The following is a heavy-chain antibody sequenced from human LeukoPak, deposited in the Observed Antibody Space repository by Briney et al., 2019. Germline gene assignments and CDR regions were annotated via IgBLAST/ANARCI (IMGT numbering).Heavy chain of an antibody. D-gene: IGHD1-26*01. CDR1: GFTFSSYE. Sequence: GGSLTLSCAASGFTFSSYEMNWVRQAPGKGLEWVSYISYSRNTIYYADSVKGRFTIFSANDKNSLYLQKNSLRAEDTAVYYCASPKEIVGAIGDYWGQGTLVTVSS. CDR2: ISYSRNTI. J-gene: IGHJ4*02. V-gene: IGHV3-48*03. CDR3: ASPKEIVGAIGDY.